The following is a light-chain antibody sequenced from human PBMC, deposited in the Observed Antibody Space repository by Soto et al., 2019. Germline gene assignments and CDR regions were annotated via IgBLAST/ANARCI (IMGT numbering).Light chain of an antibody. CDR1: QGISND. CDR2: AAS. V-gene: IGKV1-6*01. CDR3: LQDFNFPRT. Sequence: ALPLTQSPSSLSASVGDRVTITCRADQGISNDLCWYQQKTGKAPKLLIWAASNLQTGVPSRFSGSGFGTDFTLTISTLQPEDSATYYCLQDFNFPRTFGQGTKVEI. J-gene: IGKJ1*01.